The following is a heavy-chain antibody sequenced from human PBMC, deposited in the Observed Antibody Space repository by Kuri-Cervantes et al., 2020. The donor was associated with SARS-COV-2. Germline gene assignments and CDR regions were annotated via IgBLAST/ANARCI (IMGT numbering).Heavy chain of an antibody. D-gene: IGHD5-24*01. V-gene: IGHV3-21*01. CDR3: ARKMATSYDAFDI. CDR2: ISSSSSYI. Sequence: GGSLRLSCAASGFTFSSYGMHWVRQAPGKGLEWVSSISSSSSYIYYADSVKGRFTISRDNAKNSLYLQMNSLRAEDTAVYYCARKMATSYDAFDIWGQGTMVTVSS. CDR1: GFTFSSYG. J-gene: IGHJ3*02.